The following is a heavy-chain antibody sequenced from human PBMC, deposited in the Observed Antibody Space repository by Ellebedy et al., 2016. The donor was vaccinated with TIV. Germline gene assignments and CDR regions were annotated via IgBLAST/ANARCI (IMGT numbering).Heavy chain of an antibody. D-gene: IGHD2-2*01. CDR2: IIPLFDTT. Sequence: SVKVSXXASGGTFSSYAISWVRQAPGQGLEWMGGIIPLFDTTNYAQKFQGRVTITADESTSAAYMELSSLRSEDTAVYYCAGGLVYCSSPSCVVYYYYGMDVWGQGTTVTVSS. CDR1: GGTFSSYA. CDR3: AGGLVYCSSPSCVVYYYYGMDV. J-gene: IGHJ6*02. V-gene: IGHV1-69*13.